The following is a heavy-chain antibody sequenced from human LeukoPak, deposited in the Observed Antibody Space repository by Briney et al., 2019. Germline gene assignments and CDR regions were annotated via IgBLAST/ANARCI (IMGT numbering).Heavy chain of an antibody. CDR3: ARNNYGSGTPD. J-gene: IGHJ4*02. CDR2: IYYSGST. Sequence: PSETLSLTCTVSGGSISSYYWSWIRQPPGKGLEWIGYIYYSGSTNYNPSLKSRVTMSVDTSKNQFSLKLSSVTAADTAVYYCARNNYGSGTPDWGQGTLVTVSS. D-gene: IGHD3-10*01. CDR1: GGSISSYY. V-gene: IGHV4-59*01.